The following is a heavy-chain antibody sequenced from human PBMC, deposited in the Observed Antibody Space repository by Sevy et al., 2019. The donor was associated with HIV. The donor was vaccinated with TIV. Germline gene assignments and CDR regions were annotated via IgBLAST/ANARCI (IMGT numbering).Heavy chain of an antibody. V-gene: IGHV1-2*02. CDR3: ARGITSRGGLDP. J-gene: IGHJ5*02. CDR2: INPNSGGT. CDR1: GYTFTGYY. D-gene: IGHD3-10*01. Sequence: ASLKVSCKASGYTFTGYYMHWVRQAPGQGLEWMGWINPNSGGTNYAQKFQGRVTMTRDTSISTAYMELSRLRSDDTAVYYCARGITSRGGLDPWGQGTLVTVSS.